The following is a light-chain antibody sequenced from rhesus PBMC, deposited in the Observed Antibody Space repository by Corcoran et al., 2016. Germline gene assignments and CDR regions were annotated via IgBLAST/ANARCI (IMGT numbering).Light chain of an antibody. CDR2: RTS. Sequence: DIQMTQSPSSLSSSVGDTVTITCRASQNISNWLSWYQHQPGKAPKLLLYRTSTLQRGGPSRFSGSGSGTEFTLTISGLQSEDFATYYCQYYTSSPIFAFGPGTKLDIK. CDR1: QNISNW. J-gene: IGKJ3*01. CDR3: QYYTSSPIFA. V-gene: IGKV1-22*01.